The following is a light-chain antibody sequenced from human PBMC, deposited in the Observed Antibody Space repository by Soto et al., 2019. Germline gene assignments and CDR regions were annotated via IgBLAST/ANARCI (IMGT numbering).Light chain of an antibody. Sequence: DIPMTQSPSSLSASVGDRVTITCRASQGISNYLAWYQQKPGKVPKLLIYAASTLQSGVPSRFSGSGSGTDFTLSISSLQPEDVATYYCQKYNSAPPWTFGQGTNVEIK. J-gene: IGKJ1*01. CDR1: QGISNY. V-gene: IGKV1-27*01. CDR2: AAS. CDR3: QKYNSAPPWT.